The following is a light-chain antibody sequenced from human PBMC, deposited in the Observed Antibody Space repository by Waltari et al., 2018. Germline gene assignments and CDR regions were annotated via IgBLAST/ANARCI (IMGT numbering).Light chain of an antibody. CDR3: QQYDYWPT. CDR2: GAS. Sequence: EIVLTQSPGTLSLSPGERAALSCRASRTVSSSFLAWYQQRPGQAPRLLIYGASTRATGIADRFSGSGSGTDFTLTISRLAPEDFAVYYCQQYDYWPTFGQGTKVEIK. CDR1: RTVSSSF. J-gene: IGKJ1*01. V-gene: IGKV3-20*01.